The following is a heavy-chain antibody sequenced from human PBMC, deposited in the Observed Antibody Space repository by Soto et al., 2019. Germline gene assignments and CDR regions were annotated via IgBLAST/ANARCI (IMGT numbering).Heavy chain of an antibody. CDR1: GFTFSNYA. Sequence: EVQLLESGGDLVQPGGSLRLSCAASGFTFSNYAMSWVRQAPGKGLEWVSCISGSAGGTYYAYSVKGRFIISRDNSRNTLQLQMSSLRAEDTAIYYCAKSRGSGTYFNPSDALDIWGQGTVVTVSS. D-gene: IGHD3-10*01. CDR3: AKSRGSGTYFNPSDALDI. J-gene: IGHJ3*02. V-gene: IGHV3-23*01. CDR2: ISGSAGGT.